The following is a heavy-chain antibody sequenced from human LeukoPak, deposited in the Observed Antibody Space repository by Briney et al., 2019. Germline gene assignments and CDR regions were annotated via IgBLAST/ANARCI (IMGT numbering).Heavy chain of an antibody. J-gene: IGHJ4*02. CDR1: GGPISSIRDF. CDR3: ATRTRRGMAVAGPANFDY. Sequence: SETLSLTCTLSGGPISSIRDFYGRAPQPPGKVLKWNDRSYYSGSTYYTPSLKSRVTISVDTSKNQFSLKLSSVTAADTAVYYCATRTRRGMAVAGPANFDYWGQGTLVTVSS. CDR2: SYYSGST. D-gene: IGHD6-19*01. V-gene: IGHV4-39*01.